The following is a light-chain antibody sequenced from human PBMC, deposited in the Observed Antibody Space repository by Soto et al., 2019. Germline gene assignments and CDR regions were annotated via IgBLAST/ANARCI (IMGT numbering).Light chain of an antibody. CDR3: HQYNEWPRGT. Sequence: EIVLTQSPGTLSLSLGDSVSLSCRANESISNNLAWYQQKPGQAPRLLIFSASTRAPGIPARVTGGGSGTQFSLTISSLQPEDFALYYCHQYNEWPRGTFGPVTKVAIK. J-gene: IGKJ1*01. CDR2: SAS. V-gene: IGKV3D-15*01. CDR1: ESISNN.